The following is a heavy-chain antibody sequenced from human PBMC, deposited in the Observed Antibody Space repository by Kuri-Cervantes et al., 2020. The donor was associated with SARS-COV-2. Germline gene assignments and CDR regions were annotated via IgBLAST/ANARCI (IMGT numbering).Heavy chain of an antibody. CDR2: IYHSGST. CDR1: GYSISSGYY. Sequence: SETLSLTCTVSGYSISSGYYWGWIRQPPGKGLEWIGSIYHSGSTYYNPSLKSRVTISVDTSKNQSSLKLSSVTAADTAVYYCARGRRKYQLHFFDYWGQGTLVTVSS. J-gene: IGHJ4*02. D-gene: IGHD2-2*01. V-gene: IGHV4-38-2*02. CDR3: ARGRRKYQLHFFDY.